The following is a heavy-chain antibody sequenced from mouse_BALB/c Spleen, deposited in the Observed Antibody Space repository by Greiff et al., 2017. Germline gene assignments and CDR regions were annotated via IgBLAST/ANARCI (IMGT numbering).Heavy chain of an antibody. D-gene: IGHD1-2*01. CDR1: GYTFTSYW. CDR3: ASLLRRYFDV. CDR2: IDPSDSYT. V-gene: IGHV1-69*02. J-gene: IGHJ1*01. Sequence: VQLQQSGAELVKPGASVKLSCKASGYTFTSYWMHWVKQRPGQGLEWIGEIDPSDSYTNYNQKFKGKATLTVDKSSSTAYMQLSSLTSEDSAVYYCASLLRRYFDVWGAGTTVTVSS.